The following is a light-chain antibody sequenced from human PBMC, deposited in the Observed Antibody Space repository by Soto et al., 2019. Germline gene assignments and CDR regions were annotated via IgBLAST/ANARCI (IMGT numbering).Light chain of an antibody. J-gene: IGLJ7*01. CDR1: SSDVGGYNY. V-gene: IGLV2-14*01. CDR3: SSYTSSSTRV. Sequence: QSVLTQPASVSGSPGQSITISCTGTSSDVGGYNYVSWYQQHPGQAPKLMIYEVSNRPSGVSNRFSGSKSGNTASLTISGRQHEDEADYYCSSYTSSSTRVFGGGTQLTVL. CDR2: EVS.